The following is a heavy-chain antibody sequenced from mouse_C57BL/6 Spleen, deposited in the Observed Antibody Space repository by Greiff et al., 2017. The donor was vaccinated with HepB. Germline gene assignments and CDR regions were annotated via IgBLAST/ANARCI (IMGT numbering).Heavy chain of an antibody. J-gene: IGHJ2*01. CDR2: ISYDGSN. Sequence: VQLQQSGPGLVKPSQSLSLTCSVTGYSITSGYYWNWIRQFPGNKLEWMGYISYDGSNNYNPSLKNRISITRDTSKNQFFLKLNSVTTEDTATYYCARGYDYDENFDYWGQGTTLTVSS. CDR3: ARGYDYDENFDY. CDR1: GYSITSGYY. V-gene: IGHV3-6*01. D-gene: IGHD2-4*01.